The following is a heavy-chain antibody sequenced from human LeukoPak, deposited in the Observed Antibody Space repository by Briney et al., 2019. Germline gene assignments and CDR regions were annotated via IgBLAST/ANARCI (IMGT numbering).Heavy chain of an antibody. CDR1: GFTFSSYA. Sequence: GRSLRLSCAASGFTFSSYAMHWVRQAPGKGLEWVAVISYDGGNKYYAGSVKGRFTISRDNSKNTLYLQMNSLRAEDTAVYYCARAALRYYDSSVLYWGQGTLVTVSS. D-gene: IGHD3-22*01. V-gene: IGHV3-30*04. J-gene: IGHJ4*02. CDR2: ISYDGGNK. CDR3: ARAALRYYDSSVLY.